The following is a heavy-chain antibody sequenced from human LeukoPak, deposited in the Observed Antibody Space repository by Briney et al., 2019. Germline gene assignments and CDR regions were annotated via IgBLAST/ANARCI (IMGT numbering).Heavy chain of an antibody. J-gene: IGHJ4*02. D-gene: IGHD6-19*01. CDR1: GYIFTTYW. Sequence: GESLKISCKTSGYIFTTYWIGWVRQMPGIGREWMALIYPGDSDTRYSPSFRGQVTISADKSITTAYLQWSSLKASDTAIYYCARLHPYSAGWYVGADYWGQGTLVSVSS. CDR2: IYPGDSDT. CDR3: ARLHPYSAGWYVGADY. V-gene: IGHV5-51*01.